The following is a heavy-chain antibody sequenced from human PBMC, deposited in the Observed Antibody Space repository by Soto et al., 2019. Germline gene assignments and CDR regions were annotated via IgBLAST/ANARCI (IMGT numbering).Heavy chain of an antibody. D-gene: IGHD3-22*01. CDR3: ARPYDSSQSPRFDY. J-gene: IGHJ4*02. CDR1: GYSFTTYG. CDR2: ISPYNGKT. V-gene: IGHV1-18*01. Sequence: ASVKVSCKTSGYSFTTYGIFWVRQAPGQGLEWMGWISPYNGKTNYAQNLQGRVSMTTDTSTTTAYMELRSLRSDDTAVYYCARPYDSSQSPRFDYWGQGTLVTVSS.